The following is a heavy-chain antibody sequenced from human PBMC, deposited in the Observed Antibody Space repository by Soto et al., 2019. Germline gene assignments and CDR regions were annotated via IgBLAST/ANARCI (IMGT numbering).Heavy chain of an antibody. D-gene: IGHD2-2*01. CDR1: GITFSSYS. V-gene: IGHV3-21*01. J-gene: IGHJ6*02. Sequence: PGGSLRLCCAASGITFSSYSMNWVRQAPGQGVEWVSSISSSSSYIYYADSVKGRFTMSRDNAKNSLYLQMNSLIAEDTAVYYRERLADAEYQRLPRDDYGMDVWGQGTTVTVSS. CDR2: ISSSSSYI. CDR3: ERLADAEYQRLPRDDYGMDV.